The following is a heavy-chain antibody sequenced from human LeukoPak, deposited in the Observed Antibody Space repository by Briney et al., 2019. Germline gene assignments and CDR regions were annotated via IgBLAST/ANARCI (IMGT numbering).Heavy chain of an antibody. CDR1: GGTFSSYT. J-gene: IGHJ5*02. CDR3: ARQDNNWFDP. V-gene: IGHV1-69*13. D-gene: IGHD2-15*01. CDR2: IIPIFGTP. Sequence: GASVKVSRKPSGGTFSSYTISWVRQAPGQGLEWMGGIIPIFGTPNYAQKFQGRVTITADESTSTAYMELSSLRSEDTAMYYCARQDNNWFDPWGQGTLVTVSS.